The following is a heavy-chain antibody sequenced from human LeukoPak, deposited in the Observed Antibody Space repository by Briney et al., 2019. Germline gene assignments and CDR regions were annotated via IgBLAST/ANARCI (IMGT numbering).Heavy chain of an antibody. J-gene: IGHJ4*02. CDR1: SGSIRSSSYY. V-gene: IGHV4-39*01. CDR3: ARRAVTYYFDY. D-gene: IGHD4-17*01. Sequence: SETLSLTCTVSSGSIRSSSYYWGWIRQPPGKGLEWIGSIYYSGSTYFNPSLKSRVTISVDTSKNQFSLKLTSVTAADTAVYYCARRAVTYYFDYWGQGTLVTVSS. CDR2: IYYSGST.